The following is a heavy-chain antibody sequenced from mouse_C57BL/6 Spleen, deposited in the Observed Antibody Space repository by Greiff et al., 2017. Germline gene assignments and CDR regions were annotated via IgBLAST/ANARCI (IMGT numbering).Heavy chain of an antibody. J-gene: IGHJ2*01. V-gene: IGHV5-9-1*02. D-gene: IGHD2-2*01. Sequence: EVKLLESGEGLVKPGGSLKLSCAASGFTFSSYAMSWVRQTPEKRLEWVAYISSGGDYIYYADTVKGRFTISRDNARNTLYLQMSSLKSEDTAMYYCTRVGDGYDDYFDYWGQGTTLTVSS. CDR1: GFTFSSYA. CDR2: ISSGGDYI. CDR3: TRVGDGYDDYFDY.